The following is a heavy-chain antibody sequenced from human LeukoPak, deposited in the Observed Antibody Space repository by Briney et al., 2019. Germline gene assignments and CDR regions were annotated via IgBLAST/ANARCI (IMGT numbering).Heavy chain of an antibody. D-gene: IGHD5-18*01. CDR3: AKDRLGGYNYGLTAFDI. J-gene: IGHJ3*02. V-gene: IGHV3-23*01. CDR1: GFPFSNYA. CDR2: ISGDGGTT. Sequence: PGRSLRLSCVASGFPFSNYAMSWVRQAPGKGLECVSVISGDGGTTYYADFVKGRFTISRDNSKNTLYLQMSSLRVEDTAVYYCAKDRLGGYNYGLTAFDIRGPGTMVTVSS.